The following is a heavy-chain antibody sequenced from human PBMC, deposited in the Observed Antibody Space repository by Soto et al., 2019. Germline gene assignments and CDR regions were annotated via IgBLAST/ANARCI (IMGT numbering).Heavy chain of an antibody. CDR3: ARGLTGVYYYGMDV. J-gene: IGHJ6*02. Sequence: SETLSLTCTVSGGSISSSDFYWGWLRQTPGKGLELIGYIYYSGSTNYNPSLKSRVTISVDTSKNQFSLKLSSVTAADTAVYYCARGLTGVYYYGMDVWGQGTTVTVSS. V-gene: IGHV4-61*08. D-gene: IGHD3-9*01. CDR2: IYYSGST. CDR1: GGSISSSDFY.